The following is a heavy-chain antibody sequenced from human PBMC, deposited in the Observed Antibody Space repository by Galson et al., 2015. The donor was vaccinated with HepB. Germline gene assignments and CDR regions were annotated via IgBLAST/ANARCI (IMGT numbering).Heavy chain of an antibody. CDR2: IIPIFGTA. V-gene: IGHV1-69*06. Sequence: SVKVSCKASGGTFSSYAISWVRQAPGQGLEWMGGIIPIFGTANYAQKFQGRVTITADKSTSTAYMELSSLRSEDTAVYYCATLNYYGSGAPEEDYWGQGTLVTVSS. D-gene: IGHD3-10*01. J-gene: IGHJ4*02. CDR1: GGTFSSYA. CDR3: ATLNYYGSGAPEEDY.